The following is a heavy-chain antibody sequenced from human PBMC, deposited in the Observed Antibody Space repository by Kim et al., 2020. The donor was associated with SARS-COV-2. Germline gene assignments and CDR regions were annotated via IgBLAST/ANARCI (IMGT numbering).Heavy chain of an antibody. D-gene: IGHD6-19*01. J-gene: IGHJ4*02. CDR3: ARDFPPNGVIRYSSGWYVVY. CDR2: ISSSSSTI. Sequence: GGSLRLSCAASGFTFSSYSMNWVRQAPGKGLEWVSYISSSSSTIYYADSVKGRFTISRDNAKNSLYLQMNSLRAEDTAVYYCARDFPPNGVIRYSSGWYVVYWGQGTLVTVSS. CDR1: GFTFSSYS. V-gene: IGHV3-48*04.